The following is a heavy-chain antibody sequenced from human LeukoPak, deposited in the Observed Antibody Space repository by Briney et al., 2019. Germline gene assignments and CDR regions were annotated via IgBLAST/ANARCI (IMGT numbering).Heavy chain of an antibody. J-gene: IGHJ4*02. D-gene: IGHD2-2*01. V-gene: IGHV3-21*01. CDR1: GFIFSTYD. CDR3: AAMRACSSTNCNPFDK. CDR2: ITTGSHYI. Sequence: GGSLRLSCAASGFIFSTYDMNWVRQAPGKGLEWVSLITTGSHYIFYADSVKGRFTISRDNAKSSLFLQMNSLRAEDTAVYYCAAMRACSSTNCNPFDKWGQGTLVTVSS.